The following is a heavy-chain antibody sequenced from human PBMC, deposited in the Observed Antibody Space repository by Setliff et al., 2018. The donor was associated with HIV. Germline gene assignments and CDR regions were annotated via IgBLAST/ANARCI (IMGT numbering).Heavy chain of an antibody. CDR3: ASAGAWQRNALDI. J-gene: IGHJ3*02. CDR1: GYSFTNHY. D-gene: IGHD5-12*01. Sequence: ASVKVSCKPSGYSFTNHYMHWVRQAPGQGLEWMGVINPTGGSTRNTQKFQCRVAMTRDTSTSTVYMELSSLRYEDTAVYYCASAGAWQRNALDIWGQGTMVTVSS. V-gene: IGHV1-46*01. CDR2: INPTGGST.